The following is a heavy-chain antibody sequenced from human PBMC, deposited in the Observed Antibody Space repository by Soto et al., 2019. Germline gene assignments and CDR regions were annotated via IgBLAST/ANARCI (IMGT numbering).Heavy chain of an antibody. J-gene: IGHJ6*03. CDR2: IYYNGNT. CDR1: GGSISSYS. Sequence: SETLSLTCTVSGGSISSYSWTWIRQPPGKGLEWVGCIYYNGNTNYNPSLKSRVTISVDTSKNQFSLELSSVTAADTAVYYCARLDSNQRLYSLYYYVDVWGKGTTVTVSS. D-gene: IGHD4-4*01. V-gene: IGHV4-59*01. CDR3: ARLDSNQRLYSLYYYVDV.